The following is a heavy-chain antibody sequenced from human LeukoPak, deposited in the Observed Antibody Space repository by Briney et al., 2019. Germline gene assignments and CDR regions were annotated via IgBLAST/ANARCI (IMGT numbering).Heavy chain of an antibody. CDR3: ARDRVGCGSTSCYIDY. CDR1: GYTFTCYY. V-gene: IGHV1-2*06. D-gene: IGHD2-2*01. J-gene: IGHJ4*02. CDR2: INPNSGGT. Sequence: GASVKVSCKASGYTFTCYYMHWVRQAPGQGLEWMGRINPNSGGTNYAQKFQGRVTMTRDTSINTAYMELSSLGSDDTAVYYCARDRVGCGSTSCYIDYWGQGTLVTVSS.